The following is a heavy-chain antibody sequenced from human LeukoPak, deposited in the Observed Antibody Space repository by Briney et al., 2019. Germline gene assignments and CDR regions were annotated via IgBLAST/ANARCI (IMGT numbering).Heavy chain of an antibody. J-gene: IGHJ4*02. D-gene: IGHD6-19*01. CDR1: GGSISSSSYY. Sequence: AETLSLTCTVSGGSISSSSYYWGWIRQPPGKGLEWIGSIYYSGSTYYNPSLKSRVTISVDTSKNQFSLKLSSVTAADTAVYYCARAGWSVYWGQGTLVTVSS. CDR3: ARAGWSVY. CDR2: IYYSGST. V-gene: IGHV4-39*07.